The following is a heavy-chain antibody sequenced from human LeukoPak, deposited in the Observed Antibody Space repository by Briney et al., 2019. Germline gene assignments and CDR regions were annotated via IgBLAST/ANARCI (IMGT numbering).Heavy chain of an antibody. D-gene: IGHD5-18*01. J-gene: IGHJ4*02. CDR1: GGSISRYY. Sequence: PSETLSLTCTVSGGSISRYYWSWIRQPPGKGLEWIGYIYYSRSTNYNPSLKSRVTISVDTSKNQFSLKLSSVTAADTAVYYCARGMGGYSYVCAFDYWGQGTLVTVSS. CDR3: ARGMGGYSYVCAFDY. V-gene: IGHV4-59*01. CDR2: IYYSRST.